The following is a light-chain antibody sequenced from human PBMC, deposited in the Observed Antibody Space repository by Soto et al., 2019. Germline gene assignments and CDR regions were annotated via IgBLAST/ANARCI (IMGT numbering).Light chain of an antibody. CDR2: DAS. J-gene: IGKJ1*01. CDR1: QSVSSY. Sequence: EIMLTQSPATVSLSPGERATLCCRASQSVSSYLAWYQQKPGQAPRLLIYDASNRATGIPARFICSRSGTECTLTIRSLEPEPFALSFCQHRRNWPSFGQGTKVEIK. CDR3: QHRRNWPS. V-gene: IGKV3-11*01.